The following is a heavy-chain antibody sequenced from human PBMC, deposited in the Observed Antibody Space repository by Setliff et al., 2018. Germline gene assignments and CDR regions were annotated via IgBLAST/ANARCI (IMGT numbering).Heavy chain of an antibody. V-gene: IGHV4-34*01. D-gene: IGHD3-10*01. CDR2: SDHSGSA. CDR1: GESFSNNY. CDR3: ARLSWDGLRYYGLDV. Sequence: SETLSLTCSVYGESFSNNYWSWIRQPPGEGLEWIGESDHSGSANYNPSLMSRVTISVDTSRNQFSLKLRSVTAADTAVYYCARLSWDGLRYYGLDVWGQGATVTVSS. J-gene: IGHJ6*02.